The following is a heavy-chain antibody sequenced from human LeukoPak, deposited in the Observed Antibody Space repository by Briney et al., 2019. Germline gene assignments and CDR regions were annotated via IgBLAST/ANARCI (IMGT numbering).Heavy chain of an antibody. CDR2: ICPGDSDT. D-gene: IGHD2-2*01. CDR3: ARRPVKYQPLPFDY. Sequence: GESLKISCKGSGYSFTSYWIGWVRPMPGKRLEWIGIICPGDSDTRYSPSFQGQVTISADKSISTAYLQWSSLKASDTAIYYCARRPVKYQPLPFDYWGQGTLVTVSS. CDR1: GYSFTSYW. J-gene: IGHJ4*02. V-gene: IGHV5-51*01.